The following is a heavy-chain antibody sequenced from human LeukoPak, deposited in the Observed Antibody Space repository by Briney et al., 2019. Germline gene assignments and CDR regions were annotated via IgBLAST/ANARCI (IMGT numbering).Heavy chain of an antibody. Sequence: GGSLRLSCAASGFTFSSYEMNWVRQAPGKGLEWISYISSSGYTRYYADSVKGRFTISRDNAKNSLYLQMNSLRAEDTAVYYCERESGLTMLRGALDFWGQGTLVTVSS. V-gene: IGHV3-48*03. D-gene: IGHD3-10*01. CDR1: GFTFSSYE. J-gene: IGHJ4*02. CDR3: ERESGLTMLRGALDF. CDR2: ISSSGYTR.